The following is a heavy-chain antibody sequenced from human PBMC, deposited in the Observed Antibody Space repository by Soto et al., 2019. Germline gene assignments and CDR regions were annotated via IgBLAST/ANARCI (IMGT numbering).Heavy chain of an antibody. CDR3: ASGIQLWLRRINNGYSG. J-gene: IGHJ4*02. Sequence: QVQLVQSGAEVKKPESSVKVSCKAPGGTFSTYAISWVRQAPGQGLEWMGGIIPMFGTANYAQRFQDRVKITTAESTNTVYLELRSLRPEDTAVYFCASGIQLWLRRINNGYSGWGQGTLVTVSS. CDR1: GGTFSTYA. V-gene: IGHV1-69*05. D-gene: IGHD5-18*01. CDR2: IIPMFGTA.